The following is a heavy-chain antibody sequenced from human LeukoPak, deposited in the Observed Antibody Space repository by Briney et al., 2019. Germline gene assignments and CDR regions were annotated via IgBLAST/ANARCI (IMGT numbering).Heavy chain of an antibody. CDR1: GGSISSYY. CDR2: IYHSGST. Sequence: SETLSLTCTVSGGSISSYYWSWIRQPPGKGLEWIGYIYHSGSTYYNPSLKSRVTISVDRSKNQSSLKLSSVTAADTAVYYCARSHSSSWYFNYYGMDVWGQGTTVTVSS. D-gene: IGHD6-13*01. V-gene: IGHV4-59*12. CDR3: ARSHSSSWYFNYYGMDV. J-gene: IGHJ6*02.